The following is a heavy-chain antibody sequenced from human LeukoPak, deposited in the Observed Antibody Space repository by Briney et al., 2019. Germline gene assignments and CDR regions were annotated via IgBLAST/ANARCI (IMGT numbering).Heavy chain of an antibody. D-gene: IGHD4-11*01. Sequence: GASVKVSCKASGYTLTSYAIHWVRQAPGQRPEWMGWLNTGNGNTKYSQKFQGRVTITRDTSANTAYMELSSLRFEDTAVYYCARGGSRMTTFYIIDYWGQGTLVTVSS. CDR1: GYTLTSYA. J-gene: IGHJ4*02. CDR2: LNTGNGNT. V-gene: IGHV1-3*04. CDR3: ARGGSRMTTFYIIDY.